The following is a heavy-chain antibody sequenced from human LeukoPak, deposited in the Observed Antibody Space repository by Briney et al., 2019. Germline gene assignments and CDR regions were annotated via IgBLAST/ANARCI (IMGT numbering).Heavy chain of an antibody. CDR2: IKQDGSEK. V-gene: IGHV3-7*01. CDR3: ARYAVRQLWFNRIKSYFDY. CDR1: GFTFSSYW. D-gene: IGHD5-18*01. Sequence: GGSLRLSCAASGFTFSSYWMSWVRQAPGKGLEWVANIKQDGSEKYYVDSVKGRFTVSRDNAKNSLYLQMNSLRAEDTAVYYCARYAVRQLWFNRIKSYFDYWGQGTLVTVSS. J-gene: IGHJ4*02.